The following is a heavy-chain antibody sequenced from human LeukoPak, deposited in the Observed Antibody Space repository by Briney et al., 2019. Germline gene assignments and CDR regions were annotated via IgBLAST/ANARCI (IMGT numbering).Heavy chain of an antibody. CDR1: GYTFTIYG. CDR2: ISAYNGDT. D-gene: IGHD2-15*01. CDR3: ASVCSGGSCYSGYYYGMDV. V-gene: IGHV1-18*01. J-gene: IGHJ6*02. Sequence: ASVNVSCKASGYTFTIYGISWVRQAPGQGLEWMGWISAYNGDTKYAQKLQGRVTMTTDTSTSTAYMELRSLRSDDTAVYYCASVCSGGSCYSGYYYGMDVWGQGTTVTVSS.